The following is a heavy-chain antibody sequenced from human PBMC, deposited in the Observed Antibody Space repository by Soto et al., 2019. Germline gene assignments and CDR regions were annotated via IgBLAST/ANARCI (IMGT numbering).Heavy chain of an antibody. CDR3: ARDRTGIGVVVAGWFDP. J-gene: IGHJ5*02. CDR2: INAGNGNT. CDR1: GYTFTSYA. Sequence: ASVKVSCKASGYTFTSYAMHWVRQAPGQRLEWMGWINAGNGNTKYSQKFQGRVTITRDTSASTAYMELSSLRSEDTAVCYCARDRTGIGVVVAGWFDPWGQGTLVTVSS. D-gene: IGHD2-15*01. V-gene: IGHV1-3*01.